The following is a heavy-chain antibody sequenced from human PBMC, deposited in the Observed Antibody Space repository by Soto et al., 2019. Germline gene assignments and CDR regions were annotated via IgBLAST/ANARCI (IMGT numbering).Heavy chain of an antibody. Sequence: GASVKVSCKASGGTFSSYAISWVRQAPGQGLEWMGGIIPIFGTANYAQKFQGRVTITADKSTSTAYMELSSLRSEDTAVYYCARGWVTTVYYFDYWGQGTLVRVSS. J-gene: IGHJ4*02. CDR3: ARGWVTTVYYFDY. CDR1: GGTFSSYA. CDR2: IIPIFGTA. D-gene: IGHD4-4*01. V-gene: IGHV1-69*06.